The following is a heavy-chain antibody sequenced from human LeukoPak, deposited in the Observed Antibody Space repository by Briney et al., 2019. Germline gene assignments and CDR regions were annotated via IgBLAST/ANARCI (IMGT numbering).Heavy chain of an antibody. CDR1: GDSISIRSYY. CDR2: IYYSGST. V-gene: IGHV4-39*01. Sequence: PSETLSLTCTVSGDSISIRSYYWGWLRQPPGKGLEWIGSIYYSGSTYYNPSLKSRVAISVDTSKNQFSLKLSSVTAADTAVYYCARDPRRRYQLLWGYDYWGQGTLVTVSS. D-gene: IGHD2-2*01. J-gene: IGHJ4*02. CDR3: ARDPRRRYQLLWGYDY.